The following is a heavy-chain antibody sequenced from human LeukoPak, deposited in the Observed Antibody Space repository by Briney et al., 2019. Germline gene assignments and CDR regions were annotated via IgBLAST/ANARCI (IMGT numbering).Heavy chain of an antibody. Sequence: SETLSLTCTVSVGSISSYYWGWIRQPPGKGLEWIVYIYYSVSTNYNPSLGSLVTISVDTSKNQFFLKLSPVTAAHTGVYYCARHSPPPYSGSYCLFDYWGQGTLITVSS. CDR2: IYYSVST. J-gene: IGHJ4*02. V-gene: IGHV4-59*08. CDR1: VGSISSYY. D-gene: IGHD1-26*01. CDR3: ARHSPPPYSGSYCLFDY.